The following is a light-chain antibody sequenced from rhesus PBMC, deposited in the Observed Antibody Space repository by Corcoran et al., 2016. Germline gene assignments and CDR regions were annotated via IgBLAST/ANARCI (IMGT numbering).Light chain of an antibody. Sequence: EIVLTQSPATLSLSPGERATLSCRASQSVSSSLAWYQQKPGQAPRLLIYDAYSRATGIPDRFSGSGSGTGFTLTLSSLEPEDVGVYYCQQYSNWPTFGQGTKVEIK. J-gene: IGKJ1*01. CDR2: DAY. CDR3: QQYSNWPT. V-gene: IGKV3-35*01. CDR1: QSVSSS.